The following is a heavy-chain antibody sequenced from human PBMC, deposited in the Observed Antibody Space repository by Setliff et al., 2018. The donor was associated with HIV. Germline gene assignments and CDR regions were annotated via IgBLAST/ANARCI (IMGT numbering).Heavy chain of an antibody. V-gene: IGHV3-33*01. Sequence: GGSLRLSCAASGFTFDSYAMHWVRQAPGKGLEWVAVIWYDGRNEYYADSVKGRFTISRDNSKNTLYLQMNSLRAEDTAVYYCARVALQFLEWPRGDAFDMWG. CDR2: IWYDGRNE. J-gene: IGHJ3*02. CDR1: GFTFDSYA. CDR3: ARVALQFLEWPRGDAFDM. D-gene: IGHD3-3*01.